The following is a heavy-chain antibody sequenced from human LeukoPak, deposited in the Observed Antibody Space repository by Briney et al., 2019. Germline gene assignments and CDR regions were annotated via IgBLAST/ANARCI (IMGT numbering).Heavy chain of an antibody. D-gene: IGHD3-3*02. CDR2: IKQDGSDK. CDR3: ARSFFTVPRAFDI. Sequence: PGGSLRLSCAASGFTFTTYWMTWVRQAPGKGLEWVANIKQDGSDKYYVDSVKGRFTISRDNAKNSLYLQMNSLRAEDTAVYYCARSFFTVPRAFDIWGQGTMVTVSS. J-gene: IGHJ3*02. V-gene: IGHV3-7*01. CDR1: GFTFTTYW.